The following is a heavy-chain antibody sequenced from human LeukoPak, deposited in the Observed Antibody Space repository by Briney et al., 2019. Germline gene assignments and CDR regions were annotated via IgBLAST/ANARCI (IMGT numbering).Heavy chain of an antibody. V-gene: IGHV3-21*01. J-gene: IGHJ4*02. D-gene: IGHD6-13*01. CDR2: ISPDSGYI. Sequence: GGSLRLSCAAPGFTFSSHSLMWVRQAPGKGLEWVSSISPDSGYIYYADSVKGRFTISRDNAENSLFLQMNSLGAEDTAVYYCAPFSAVTHYYFDYWGQGTLVTVSS. CDR1: GFTFSSHS. CDR3: APFSAVTHYYFDY.